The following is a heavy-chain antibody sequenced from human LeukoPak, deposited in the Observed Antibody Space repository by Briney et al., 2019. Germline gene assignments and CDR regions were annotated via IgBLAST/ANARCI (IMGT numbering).Heavy chain of an antibody. V-gene: IGHV4-39*07. D-gene: IGHD6-19*01. Sequence: SETLSLTCTVSGGSISSSSYYWGWIRQPPGKGLEWIGSIYYSGSTYYNPSLKSRVTISLDTSKNQFSLKLSSVTAADTAVYYCARDPEGYSSGWDWGQGTLVTVSS. CDR2: IYYSGST. CDR3: ARDPEGYSSGWD. J-gene: IGHJ4*02. CDR1: GGSISSSSYY.